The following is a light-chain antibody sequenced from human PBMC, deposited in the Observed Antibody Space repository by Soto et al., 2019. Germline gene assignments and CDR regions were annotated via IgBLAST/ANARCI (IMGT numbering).Light chain of an antibody. V-gene: IGLV1-47*01. J-gene: IGLJ3*02. CDR1: SSNIGGNT. CDR3: AAWDDNLSGWV. CDR2: RND. Sequence: QSVLTQPPSASGTPGQRVTISCSGSSSNIGGNTVNWYQQLPGTAPKLLIYRNDQRPSGVPDRFSGSKSGTSASLAISGLRSEDEADYYCAAWDDNLSGWVFGGGTKLTVL.